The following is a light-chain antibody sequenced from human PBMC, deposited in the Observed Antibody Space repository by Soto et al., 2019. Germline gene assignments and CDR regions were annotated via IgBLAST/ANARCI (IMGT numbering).Light chain of an antibody. CDR2: SNT. J-gene: IGLJ3*02. CDR3: AAWDDSLNSWV. V-gene: IGLV1-44*01. CDR1: SSNIGSNT. Sequence: QSVLTQPPSASGTPGQRVTISCSGSSSNIGSNTVSWYQQLPGTAPKVLIYSNTQRPSGVPDRFSGSKCGTSASLAISGLQSEDEADYNCAAWDDSLNSWVFGGGTKLTVL.